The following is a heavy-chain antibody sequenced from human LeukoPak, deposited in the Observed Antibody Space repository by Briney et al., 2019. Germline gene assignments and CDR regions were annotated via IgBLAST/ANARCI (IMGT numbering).Heavy chain of an antibody. CDR1: GFTFSSYW. D-gene: IGHD6-19*01. J-gene: IGHJ4*02. V-gene: IGHV3-7*01. Sequence: GGSLRLSCAASGFTFSSYWMSWVRQAPGKGLEWVANIKQDGSEKYYVDSVKGRFTISRDNAKNSLYLQMNSLRAEVTAVYYCARDRGAVEFDYWGQGTLVTVSS. CDR3: ARDRGAVEFDY. CDR2: IKQDGSEK.